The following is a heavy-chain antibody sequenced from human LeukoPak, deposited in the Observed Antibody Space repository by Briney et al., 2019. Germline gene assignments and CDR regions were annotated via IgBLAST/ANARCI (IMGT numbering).Heavy chain of an antibody. CDR2: ISYDGSNK. CDR3: AQGGEYYYDSSGYYY. V-gene: IGHV3-30*18. J-gene: IGHJ4*02. CDR1: GFTFSSYG. Sequence: GGSLRLSCAASGFTFSSYGMHWVRQAPGKGLEWVAVISYDGSNKYYADSVKGRFTISRDNSKNTLYLQMNRLRAEDTAVYYCAQGGEYYYDSSGYYYWGQGTLVTVSS. D-gene: IGHD3-22*01.